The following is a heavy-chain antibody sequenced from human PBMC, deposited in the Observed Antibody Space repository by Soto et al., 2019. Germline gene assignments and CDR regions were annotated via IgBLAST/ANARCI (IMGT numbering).Heavy chain of an antibody. CDR2: IGGRGNSA. J-gene: IGHJ3*01. D-gene: IGHD5-12*01. CDR3: VREGRGSFDF. CDR1: GFIFTNYA. Sequence: GSLSLSCAGSGFIFTNYAMNWVREAPGKGLEWVSVIGGRGNSAYYADSVQGRFTISRDNSKNTLSLQMSSLTADDTAIYYCVREGRGSFDFWGRGTMGTVS. V-gene: IGHV3-23*01.